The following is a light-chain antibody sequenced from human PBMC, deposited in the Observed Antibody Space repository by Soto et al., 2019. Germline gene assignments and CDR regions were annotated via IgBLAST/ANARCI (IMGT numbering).Light chain of an antibody. Sequence: DIQMTQSPSTLSASVGDRVTLTCRASQSIGNWLAWYQQKPGKAPKLLIYDASSLESGVPSRFSGSGSGTEFTLTISSLQPDDFATYYCQQYNSYSSTFGHGTKVEVK. CDR2: DAS. CDR1: QSIGNW. J-gene: IGKJ1*01. V-gene: IGKV1-5*01. CDR3: QQYNSYSST.